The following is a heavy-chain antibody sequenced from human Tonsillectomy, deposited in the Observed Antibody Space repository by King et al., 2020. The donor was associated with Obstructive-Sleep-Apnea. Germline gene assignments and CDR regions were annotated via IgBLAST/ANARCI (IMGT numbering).Heavy chain of an antibody. CDR2: INAGNGNT. V-gene: IGHV1-3*01. CDR3: ARGSSLNWPFDY. CDR1: GFTFTTYA. J-gene: IGHJ4*02. D-gene: IGHD1-20*01. Sequence: QLVQSGAEVKKPGASVKVSCKASGFTFTTYAMHWVRQAPGQRLEWMGWINAGNGNTKYSQKFQGRVTITRDTSASTAYMELSSLKSEDTAVYYCARGSSLNWPFDYWGQGTLVTVSS.